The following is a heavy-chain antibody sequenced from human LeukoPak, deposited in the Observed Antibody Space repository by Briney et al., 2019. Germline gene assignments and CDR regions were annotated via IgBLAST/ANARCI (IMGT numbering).Heavy chain of an antibody. Sequence: PGGSLRLSCAASGFTFSDYYMSWIRQAPGKGLEWVSYISSSGSTIYYADSVKGRFTISRDNSKNTLYLQMNSLRAEDTAVYYCARHPCSGGSCPLTSWGQGTLVTVSS. CDR3: ARHPCSGGSCPLTS. V-gene: IGHV3-11*04. CDR1: GFTFSDYY. J-gene: IGHJ5*02. D-gene: IGHD2-15*01. CDR2: ISSSGSTI.